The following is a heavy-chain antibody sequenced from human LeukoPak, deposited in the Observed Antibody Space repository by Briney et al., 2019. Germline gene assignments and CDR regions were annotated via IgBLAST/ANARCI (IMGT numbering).Heavy chain of an antibody. CDR3: ASAKT. CDR1: GFTFSSYA. D-gene: IGHD4/OR15-4a*01. Sequence: GGSLRLSCAASGFTFSSYAMHWVRQAPGKGLEWVAVISYDGSNKYYADSVKRRFTISRDNSKNTLYLQMNSLRAEDTAVYYCASAKTWGQGGLVTVSP. V-gene: IGHV3-30-3*01. CDR2: ISYDGSNK. J-gene: IGHJ5*02.